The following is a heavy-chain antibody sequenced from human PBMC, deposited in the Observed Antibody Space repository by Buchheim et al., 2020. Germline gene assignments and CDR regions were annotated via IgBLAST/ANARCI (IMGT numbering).Heavy chain of an antibody. Sequence: QVQLVESGGGVVQPGRSLRLSCAASGFIFSHYAMYWVRQAPGKGLEWVAAMSYDGNNEYYADSVKGRFTISRDNSKNTLYLQMNSLRAEDTAVYYCATGSYGSGIPFDYWGQGTL. D-gene: IGHD3-10*01. J-gene: IGHJ4*02. CDR3: ATGSYGSGIPFDY. V-gene: IGHV3-30-3*01. CDR2: MSYDGNNE. CDR1: GFIFSHYA.